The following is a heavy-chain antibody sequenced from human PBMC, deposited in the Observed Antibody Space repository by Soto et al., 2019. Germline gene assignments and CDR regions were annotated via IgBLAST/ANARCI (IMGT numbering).Heavy chain of an antibody. V-gene: IGHV4-34*01. D-gene: IGHD3-22*01. Sequence: SETLSLTCAVYGGSFSGYYWSWIHQPPGKGLEWIGEINHSGSTNYNPSLKSRVTISVDTSKNQFSLKLSSVTAADTAVYYCARGLTYYYDSSGYYAFDIWGQGTMVTVSS. CDR1: GGSFSGYY. CDR3: ARGLTYYYDSSGYYAFDI. CDR2: INHSGST. J-gene: IGHJ3*02.